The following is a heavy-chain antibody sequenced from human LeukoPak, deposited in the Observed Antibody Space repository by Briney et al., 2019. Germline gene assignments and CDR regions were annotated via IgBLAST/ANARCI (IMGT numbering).Heavy chain of an antibody. Sequence: GGSLRLSCAASGFTFSSYSMNWVRHAPGEWLEWVSYISTSSSTIHYTDSVKGRFSISRDNAKNSLYLQMNSLRAEDTAVYYCARESLGGGDDAFDIWGQGTMVTVSS. CDR3: ARESLGGGDDAFDI. V-gene: IGHV3-48*01. J-gene: IGHJ3*02. D-gene: IGHD2-21*01. CDR2: ISTSSSTI. CDR1: GFTFSSYS.